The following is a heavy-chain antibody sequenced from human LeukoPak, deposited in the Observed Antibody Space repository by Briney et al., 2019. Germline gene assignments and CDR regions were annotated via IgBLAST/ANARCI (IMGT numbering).Heavy chain of an antibody. Sequence: PSETLSLTCAVYGESFSAYFWNWIRQAPGKPLEYIGEINHRGSSHHNPSLKTRVTLSVDTSKKQFSLKLTSVTAADTAVYFCARGSSFDGYCSAGACDAGYYDSWGQGTPVTVSS. J-gene: IGHJ4*02. CDR2: INHRGSS. D-gene: IGHD2-15*01. V-gene: IGHV4-34*01. CDR1: GESFSAYF. CDR3: ARGSSFDGYCSAGACDAGYYDS.